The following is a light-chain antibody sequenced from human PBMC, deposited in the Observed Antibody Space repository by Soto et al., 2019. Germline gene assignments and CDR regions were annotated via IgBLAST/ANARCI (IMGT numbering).Light chain of an antibody. CDR1: QSVSNNY. V-gene: IGKV3-20*01. J-gene: IGKJ1*01. CDR2: RAS. Sequence: EILLTQSPGTLSLSPGARATLSWGAGQSVSNNYLACYKQKHGQATRLLIYRASNRATGIPDRLSGSGSGTDFTLTISRLEPEDFAVYYCQQYGSSGTFGQGTKVDIK. CDR3: QQYGSSGT.